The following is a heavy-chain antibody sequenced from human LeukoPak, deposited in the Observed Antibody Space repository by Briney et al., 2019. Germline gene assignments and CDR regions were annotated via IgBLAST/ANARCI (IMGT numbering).Heavy chain of an antibody. V-gene: IGHV4-59*01. Sequence: SETLSLTCTVSGGSITNYYWTWIRQPPGKGLEWVGHIYYTGSTNYNPSLKSRVSISVDTSKKLFSLKLTSVTAADTAVYYCARDWGVSARPGYMDVWGKGTTVTVSS. CDR3: ARDWGVSARPGYMDV. CDR1: GGSITNYY. D-gene: IGHD6-6*01. CDR2: IYYTGST. J-gene: IGHJ6*03.